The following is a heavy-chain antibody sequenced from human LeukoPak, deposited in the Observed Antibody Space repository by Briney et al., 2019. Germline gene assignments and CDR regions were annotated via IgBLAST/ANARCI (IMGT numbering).Heavy chain of an antibody. Sequence: GESLKVSCKASGYTFTGYYMHWVRQAPGQGLEWMGWINPNSGGTNYAQKFQGRVTMTRDTSISTAYMELSRLRSDDTAVYYCAESSYLGDWFDPWGQGTLVTVSS. CDR3: AESSYLGDWFDP. J-gene: IGHJ5*02. V-gene: IGHV1-2*02. CDR1: GYTFTGYY. CDR2: INPNSGGT. D-gene: IGHD3-10*01.